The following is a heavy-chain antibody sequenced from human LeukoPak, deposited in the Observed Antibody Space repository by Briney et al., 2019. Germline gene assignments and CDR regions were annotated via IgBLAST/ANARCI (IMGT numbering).Heavy chain of an antibody. CDR3: ARPLSSNWYNEKAFDF. V-gene: IGHV5-51*01. Sequence: GESLKISCQGSGYRFRDYWIGWVRQMPGKGLEWMGIIYPDDSNIRYSPSFQGQVAISADKSVNTAYLQWSSLKASDTAMYYCARPLSSNWYNEKAFDFWGQGILVTVSS. J-gene: IGHJ4*02. CDR2: IYPDDSNI. CDR1: GYRFRDYW. D-gene: IGHD6-13*01.